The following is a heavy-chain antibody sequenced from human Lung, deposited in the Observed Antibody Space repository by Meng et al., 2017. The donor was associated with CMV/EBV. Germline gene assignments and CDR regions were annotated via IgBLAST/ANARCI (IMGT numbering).Heavy chain of an antibody. V-gene: IGHV4-39*07. J-gene: IGHJ4*02. CDR1: GGSISSSTYY. Sequence: QLQEAGPGLVKPSELRSLTCSVSGGSISSSTYYWAWIRQPPGKGLEWIGSLYDSGSTYYHPSLKSRVTISVDTSKTYFSLKLRSVTAADTAVYYCARDLEYWGQGTLVTVSS. CDR2: LYDSGST. CDR3: ARDLEY. D-gene: IGHD1-1*01.